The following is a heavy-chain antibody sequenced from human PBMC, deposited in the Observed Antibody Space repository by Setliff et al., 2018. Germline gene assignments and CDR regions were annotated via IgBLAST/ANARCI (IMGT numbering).Heavy chain of an antibody. D-gene: IGHD3-22*01. CDR3: ARDVFPYHYEGAFDI. CDR1: GYTFTSHY. CDR2: INPSSGRT. J-gene: IGHJ3*02. Sequence: ASVKVSCKASGYTFTSHYMHWVRQAPGLGLEWMGTINPSSGRTSYAQKFQGRVTTTRDTSTSTVYMDMSSLRSEDTAVYYCARDVFPYHYEGAFDIWGQGTMVTVS. V-gene: IGHV1-46*01.